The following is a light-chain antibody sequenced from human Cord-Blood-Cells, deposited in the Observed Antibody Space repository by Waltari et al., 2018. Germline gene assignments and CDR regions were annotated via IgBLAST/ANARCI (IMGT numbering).Light chain of an antibody. Sequence: QSALTQLPSVSGSPGQSLTTSCTGTTSDVGGYILVSWYQQHPGKAPKLMIYDVSKRPSGVSNRFSGSKSGNTASLTISGLQAEDEADYYCSSYTSSSTLVFGGGTKLTVL. CDR1: TSDVGGYIL. CDR3: SSYTSSSTLV. CDR2: DVS. J-gene: IGLJ3*02. V-gene: IGLV2-14*01.